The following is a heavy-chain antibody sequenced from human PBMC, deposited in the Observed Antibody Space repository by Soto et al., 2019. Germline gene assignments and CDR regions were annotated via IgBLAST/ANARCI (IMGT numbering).Heavy chain of an antibody. CDR2: IYHSGST. CDR1: GGSISSSIW. J-gene: IGHJ4*02. CDR3: AEGGGWYVG. V-gene: IGHV4-4*02. Sequence: QVQLQESGPGLVKPSGTLSLTCAVSGGSISSSIWWSWVRQPPGKGLECIVEIYHSGSTNYNPSHKSRVTMAVDKSKNQFTLKLTAVTAADTAVYYCAEGGGWYVGWGQGTLFTVSS. D-gene: IGHD6-19*01.